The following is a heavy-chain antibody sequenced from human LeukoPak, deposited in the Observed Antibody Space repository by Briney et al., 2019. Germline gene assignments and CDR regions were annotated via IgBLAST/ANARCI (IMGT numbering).Heavy chain of an antibody. CDR1: GFTFSSYG. CDR3: AKEGWVQGWFDP. V-gene: IGHV3-33*06. CDR2: IWSDGSSK. D-gene: IGHD1-26*01. J-gene: IGHJ5*02. Sequence: PGRSLRLSCAASGFTFSSYGMHWVRQAPGKGLEWVAVIWSDGSSKHHGDSVKGRFTISRDNSKNTLYLQMNSLRAEDTAVYYCAKEGWVQGWFDPWGQGTLVTVSS.